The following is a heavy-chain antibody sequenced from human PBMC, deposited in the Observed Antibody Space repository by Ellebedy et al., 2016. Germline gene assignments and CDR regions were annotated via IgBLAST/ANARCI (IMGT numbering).Heavy chain of an antibody. Sequence: GESLKISXAASGFSFNIYWMHWVRQAPGKGLEWVARITNDGDSTYYADSVRGRFTISRDNDRDTLDLQMNSLRVDDTGLYYCIRDKDGPGATMDYWGQGALVTVSS. CDR3: IRDKDGPGATMDY. V-gene: IGHV3-74*01. J-gene: IGHJ4*02. D-gene: IGHD1-26*01. CDR1: GFSFNIYW. CDR2: ITNDGDST.